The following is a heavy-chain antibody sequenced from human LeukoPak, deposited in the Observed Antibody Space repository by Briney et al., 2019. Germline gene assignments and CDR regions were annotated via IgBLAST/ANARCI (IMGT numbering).Heavy chain of an antibody. D-gene: IGHD6-13*01. Sequence: PSQTLSLTCAVSGGSISSGGYSWSWIRQPPGKGLEWIGYIYYSGSTYYNPSLKSRVTISVDTSKNQFSLKLSSVTAADTALYYCARSTSSSWYLYFQHWGQGTLVTVSS. CDR1: GGSISSGGYS. CDR2: IYYSGST. V-gene: IGHV4-31*11. J-gene: IGHJ1*01. CDR3: ARSTSSSWYLYFQH.